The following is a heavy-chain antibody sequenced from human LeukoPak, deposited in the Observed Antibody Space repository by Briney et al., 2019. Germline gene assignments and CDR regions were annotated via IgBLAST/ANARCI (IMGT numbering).Heavy chain of an antibody. CDR1: GGSISSYN. J-gene: IGHJ6*03. CDR3: ARQDALGKYPPPYYMDV. CDR2: ISESGST. D-gene: IGHD3-16*01. V-gene: IGHV4-59*08. Sequence: PSETLSLTCTVSGGSISSYNWNWIRQPPGKGLEWIGYISESGSTNYNSSLENRVTLSLDTSKNEISLNLRSATVADTAVHYCARQDALGKYPPPYYMDVWGKGTTVIVS.